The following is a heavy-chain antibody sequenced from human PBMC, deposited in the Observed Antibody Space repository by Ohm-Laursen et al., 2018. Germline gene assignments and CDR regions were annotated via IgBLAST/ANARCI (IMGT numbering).Heavy chain of an antibody. CDR3: ARRTDYFDH. V-gene: IGHV1-18*01. Sequence: GASVKVSCKASGYTFTSYGISWVRQAPGQGLEWMGWISTYNGNTNYAQKLQGRVALTTDTSTGTAYMELRSLRSDDTAIYYCARRTDYFDHWGQGTLVTVSS. J-gene: IGHJ4*02. CDR2: ISTYNGNT. CDR1: GYTFTSYG. D-gene: IGHD1-1*01.